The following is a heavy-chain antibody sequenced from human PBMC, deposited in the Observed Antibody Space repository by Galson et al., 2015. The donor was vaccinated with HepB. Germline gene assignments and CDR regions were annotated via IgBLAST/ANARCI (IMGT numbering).Heavy chain of an antibody. V-gene: IGHV3-30*03. D-gene: IGHD2-15*01. CDR1: GFTFSSYG. Sequence: SLRLSCAASGFTFSSYGMHWVRQAPGKGLEWVAVISYDGSNKYYADSVKGRFTISRDNSKNTLYLQMNSLRAEDTAVYYCASSGHPSGGMDVWGQGTTVTVSS. CDR2: ISYDGSNK. J-gene: IGHJ6*02. CDR3: ASSGHPSGGMDV.